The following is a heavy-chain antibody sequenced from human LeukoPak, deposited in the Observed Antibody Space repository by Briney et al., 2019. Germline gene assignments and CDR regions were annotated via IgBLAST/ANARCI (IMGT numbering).Heavy chain of an antibody. CDR3: STLTSRGLSDS. V-gene: IGHV3-15*07. CDR1: GFTFANAW. Sequence: GGSLRLSCAASGFTFANAWMNWVRQAPGKGLEWVGRIKSKADGETIDYAAPVKGRFTFSRDDSKNMLYLQMNSLKSEDTAVYYCSTLTSRGLSDSWGQGTLVTVSS. CDR2: IKSKADGETI. D-gene: IGHD1-20*01. J-gene: IGHJ4*02.